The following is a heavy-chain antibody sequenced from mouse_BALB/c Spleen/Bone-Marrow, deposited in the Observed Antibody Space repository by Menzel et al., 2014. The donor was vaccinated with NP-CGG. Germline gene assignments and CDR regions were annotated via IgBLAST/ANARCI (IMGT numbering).Heavy chain of an antibody. V-gene: IGHV4-2*02. D-gene: IGHD1-2*01. CDR2: INPGNSTI. J-gene: IGHJ2*01. CDR1: GFDFGGYW. Sequence: LQQSGGGLVQPGGSLNLSCVASGFDFGGYWMSWARQAPGKGLEWIGEINPGNSTINYSPTLKDKFIISGDNAYKTLSLQMSNVRSADEALYYYARIGRYGSHANWGQGTPLTVSS. CDR3: ARIGRYGSHAN.